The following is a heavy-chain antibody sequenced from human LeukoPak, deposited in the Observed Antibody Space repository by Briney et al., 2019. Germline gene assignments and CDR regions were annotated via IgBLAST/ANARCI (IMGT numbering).Heavy chain of an antibody. J-gene: IGHJ6*03. V-gene: IGHV4-59*01. CDR3: ASSRVNYYYYYMDV. CDR2: IYYSGST. Sequence: PSETLSLTCTVSGGSISGYYWSWIRQPPGKGLEWIGYIYYSGSTNYNPSLKSRVTISVDTSKNQFSLKLSSVTAADTAVYYCASSRVNYYYYYMDVWGKGTTVTISS. CDR1: GGSISGYY. D-gene: IGHD3-10*01.